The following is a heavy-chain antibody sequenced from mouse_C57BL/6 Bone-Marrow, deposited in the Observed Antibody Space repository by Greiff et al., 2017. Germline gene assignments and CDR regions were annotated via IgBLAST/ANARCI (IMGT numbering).Heavy chain of an antibody. V-gene: IGHV1-69*01. CDR3: ARRGSSDAMDY. J-gene: IGHJ4*01. Sequence: QVQLQQPGAELVMPGASVKLSCKASGYTFTSYWMHWVKQRPGQGLEWIGEIDPSDSYTNYNQKFKGKSTLTVDKSSSTAYMQLSSLTSEDSAVYDCARRGSSDAMDYWGQGTSVTVSS. CDR1: GYTFTSYW. CDR2: IDPSDSYT. D-gene: IGHD1-1*01.